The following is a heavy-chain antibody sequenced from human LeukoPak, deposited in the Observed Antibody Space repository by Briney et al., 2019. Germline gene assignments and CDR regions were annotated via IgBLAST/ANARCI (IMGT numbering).Heavy chain of an antibody. V-gene: IGHV3-23*01. CDR3: ERRIVGATMHDAFDI. D-gene: IGHD1-26*01. Sequence: GGSLRLSCAASGFTFSTFPMSWVRQTPGKGLEWVSGISGSGENTDSADSVRGRFTISRDNSENTLYLQMNSLRVEDTALYYCERRIVGATMHDAFDIWGQGTMVIVSS. J-gene: IGHJ3*02. CDR1: GFTFSTFP. CDR2: ISGSGENT.